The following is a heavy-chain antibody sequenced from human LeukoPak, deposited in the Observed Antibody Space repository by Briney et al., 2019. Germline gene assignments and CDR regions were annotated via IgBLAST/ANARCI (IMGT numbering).Heavy chain of an antibody. Sequence: SETLSLTCVVSGDPISSTNWWNWVRQPPGKGLEWIGEVYHSGTSNYNASLKSRVTISVDKTKNQLSLKLTSVTAADTAMYYCARGEALDIWGQGTLVTVSS. CDR2: VYHSGTS. CDR1: GDPISSTNW. J-gene: IGHJ3*02. D-gene: IGHD1-26*01. CDR3: ARGEALDI. V-gene: IGHV4/OR15-8*01.